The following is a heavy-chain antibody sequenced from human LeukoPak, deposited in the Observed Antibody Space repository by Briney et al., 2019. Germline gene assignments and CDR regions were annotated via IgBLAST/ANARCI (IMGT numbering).Heavy chain of an antibody. CDR2: ISGRSNNI. CDR3: ARALAVAGSVGGLVD. D-gene: IGHD6-19*01. V-gene: IGHV3-21*05. CDR1: GFTFSTYG. J-gene: IGHJ4*02. Sequence: PGGSLRLSCAASGFTFSTYGMNWVRQAPGKGLEWLSYISGRSNNIYYADSVKGRFTIYRDNAQNTLYLQMNSLRAEDTAVYYCARALAVAGSVGGLVDWGQGTLVTVSS.